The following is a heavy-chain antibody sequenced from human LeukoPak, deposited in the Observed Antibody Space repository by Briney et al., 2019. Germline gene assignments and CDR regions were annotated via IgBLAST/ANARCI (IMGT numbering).Heavy chain of an antibody. CDR3: ARANDPLNCGGDCYFDY. Sequence: SVKVSCKASGGTFSSYAISWVRQAPGQGLEWMGGIIPIFGTANYAQKFQGRVTITADESTSTAYMELSSLRSEDTAVYYCARANDPLNCGGDCYFDYWGQGTLVTVSS. V-gene: IGHV1-69*13. CDR1: GGTFSSYA. D-gene: IGHD2-21*02. J-gene: IGHJ4*02. CDR2: IIPIFGTA.